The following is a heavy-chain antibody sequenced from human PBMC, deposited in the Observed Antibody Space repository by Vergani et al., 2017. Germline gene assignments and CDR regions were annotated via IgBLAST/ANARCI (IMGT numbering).Heavy chain of an antibody. CDR1: GYSITSGFY. Sequence: QVQLPESGPGLVKPSETLSLTCSVSGYSITSGFYWAWIRQPPGKGLEWIVSVSHSGSTFYNSSLRSRVTITLDTSRNQFSLNLRSVIAADTAMYYCARDAWQGVSVSDSTPGYWGQGTLVSVSS. V-gene: IGHV4-38-2*02. J-gene: IGHJ4*02. CDR2: VSHSGST. D-gene: IGHD2-21*01. CDR3: ARDAWQGVSVSDSTPGY.